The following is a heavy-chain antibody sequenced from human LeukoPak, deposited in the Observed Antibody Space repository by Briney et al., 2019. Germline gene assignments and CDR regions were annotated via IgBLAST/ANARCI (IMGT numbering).Heavy chain of an antibody. J-gene: IGHJ4*02. CDR1: GFTFSSYA. CDR3: ATAGLLWTPLGEGNLYYFDY. D-gene: IGHD3-10*01. CDR2: FDPEDGET. V-gene: IGHV1-24*01. Sequence: PGRSLRLSCAASGFTFSSYAMHWVRQAPGKGLEWMGGFDPEDGETIYAQKFQGRVTMTEDTSTDTAYMELSSLRSEDTAVYYCATAGLLWTPLGEGNLYYFDYWGQGTLVTVSS.